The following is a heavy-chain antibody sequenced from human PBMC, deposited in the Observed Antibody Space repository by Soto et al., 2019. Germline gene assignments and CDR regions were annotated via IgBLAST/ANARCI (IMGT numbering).Heavy chain of an antibody. CDR2: ISAYNGNT. J-gene: IGHJ4*02. V-gene: IGHV1-18*04. Sequence: RASVKVSCKASGYTFTSYGISWVRQAPGQGLEWMGWISAYNGNTNYAQKLQGRVTMTTDTSTSTAYMELRSLRSDDTAVYYCARDMNGYCSSTSCSYLSDYWGQGTLVTVSS. D-gene: IGHD2-2*01. CDR1: GYTFTSYG. CDR3: ARDMNGYCSSTSCSYLSDY.